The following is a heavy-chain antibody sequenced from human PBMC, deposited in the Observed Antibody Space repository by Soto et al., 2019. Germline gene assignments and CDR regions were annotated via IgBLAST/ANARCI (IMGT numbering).Heavy chain of an antibody. V-gene: IGHV3-30*03. CDR3: ARDIWSGNYKWFDS. CDR1: TLTVSLYG. CDR2: ISNDGGTQ. D-gene: IGHD3-3*01. J-gene: IGHJ5*01. Sequence: GGSLRLSCAASTLTVSLYGIQWARQAPGKGLDWVAFISNDGGTQYYADSVKGRFSISRDNSMNTVDLHMNSLRAEDTAIYYCARDIWSGNYKWFDSWGQGTLVTVSS.